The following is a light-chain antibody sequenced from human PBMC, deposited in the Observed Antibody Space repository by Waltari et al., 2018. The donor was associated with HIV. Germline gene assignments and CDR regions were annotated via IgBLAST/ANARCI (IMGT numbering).Light chain of an antibody. CDR1: ALAKQF. J-gene: IGLJ3*02. CDR3: QAADSSVTYEVV. CDR2: NGN. V-gene: IGLV3-25*03. Sequence: SFDLRQAPALSVSPGQTARITCSGDALAKQFCYWYQQKPGQAPVLVIYNGNERPSGIPQRVSGSSSGTTATLTISGVQAEDEADYYCQAADSSVTYEVVFGGGTKLTVL.